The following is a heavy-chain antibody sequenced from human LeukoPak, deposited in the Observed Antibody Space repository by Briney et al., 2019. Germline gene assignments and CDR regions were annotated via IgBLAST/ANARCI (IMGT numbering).Heavy chain of an antibody. CDR3: ASRPYSGSYYVNY. D-gene: IGHD1-26*01. Sequence: ASVKVSCKASGGTFSSYAISWVRQAPGQGLEWMGGIIPIFGTANYAQKFQGRVTITTDESTSTAYMELGSLRSEDTAVYYCASRPYSGSYYVNYWGQGTLVTVSS. CDR2: IIPIFGTA. CDR1: GGTFSSYA. J-gene: IGHJ4*02. V-gene: IGHV1-69*05.